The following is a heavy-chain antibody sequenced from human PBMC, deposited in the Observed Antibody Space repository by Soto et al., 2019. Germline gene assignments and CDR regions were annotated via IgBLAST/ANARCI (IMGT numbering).Heavy chain of an antibody. CDR3: SRGDATKIVVTTYDAMDV. CDR2: IIPVFGTA. J-gene: IGHJ6*02. Sequence: QVQLVQSGAEVTKPGSSVRVSCKASGGTLSNYGISWVRQAPGQGLEWMGGIIPVFGTANYAQKFQGRVKIAADESKSTVYMDVNSLRSEDTAVYSCSRGDATKIVVTTYDAMDVWCQGSTVSVSS. CDR1: GGTLSNYG. D-gene: IGHD3-22*01. V-gene: IGHV1-69*12.